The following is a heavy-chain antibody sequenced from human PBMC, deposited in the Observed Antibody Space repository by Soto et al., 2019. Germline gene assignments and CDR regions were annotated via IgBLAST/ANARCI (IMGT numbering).Heavy chain of an antibody. Sequence: DVQLEESGGALVQPGRSLRLSCAASGFTFDDYAMHWVRKVLGKGLEWVSSISWNSGNIGYADSVKGRFTTSRDNAKNSLYLQMNSLRPEDTALYYCVRSKGGYSYGTPFDYWGQGTLVTVSS. CDR1: GFTFDDYA. CDR3: VRSKGGYSYGTPFDY. J-gene: IGHJ4*02. CDR2: ISWNSGNI. D-gene: IGHD5-18*01. V-gene: IGHV3-9*01.